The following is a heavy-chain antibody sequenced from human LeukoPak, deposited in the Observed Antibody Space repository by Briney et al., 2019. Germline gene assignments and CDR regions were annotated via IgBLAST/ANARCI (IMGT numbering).Heavy chain of an antibody. CDR2: IYYSGST. D-gene: IGHD3-22*01. V-gene: IGHV4-59*01. Sequence: SETLSLTCTVSSDSISSYYWSWIRQPPGKGLEWIGYIYYSGSTDYNPSLKGRVTISVDTSKNQFSLRLSSVTAEDTAVYYCATRYDSSGYYLDYWGQGTLVTVSS. CDR3: ATRYDSSGYYLDY. J-gene: IGHJ4*02. CDR1: SDSISSYY.